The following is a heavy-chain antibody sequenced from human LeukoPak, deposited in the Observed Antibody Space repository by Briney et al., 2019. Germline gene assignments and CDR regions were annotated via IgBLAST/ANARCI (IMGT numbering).Heavy chain of an antibody. CDR3: ARRFGQLLYPLDY. CDR1: GFTFSSYS. Sequence: GGSLRLSCVASGFTFSSYSMSWVRQAPGKGLDWVSSISGSGSDTYYADSVKGRFTVSRDNAKNSLFLQMSSLRAGDTAVYYCARRFGQLLYPLDYWGQGTLLTVSS. D-gene: IGHD3-10*01. J-gene: IGHJ4*02. CDR2: ISGSGSDT. V-gene: IGHV3-21*01.